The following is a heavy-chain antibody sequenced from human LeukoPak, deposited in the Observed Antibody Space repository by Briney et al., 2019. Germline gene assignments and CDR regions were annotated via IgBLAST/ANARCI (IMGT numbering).Heavy chain of an antibody. J-gene: IGHJ4*02. CDR1: GGSFSGYY. Sequence: KPADTLSLTCAVYGGSFSGYYWSWIRQPPGKGLEWIGEINHSGSTTNNPSLKSRVTISVNTPKNHISLRLSSVTAADTAVYYCARGVQEGGRYLIDYWGQRTLVT. V-gene: IGHV4-34*01. CDR2: INHSGST. D-gene: IGHD1-26*01. CDR3: ARGVQEGGRYLIDY.